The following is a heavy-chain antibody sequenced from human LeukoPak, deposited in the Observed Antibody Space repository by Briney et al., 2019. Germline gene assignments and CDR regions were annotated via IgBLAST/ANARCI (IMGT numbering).Heavy chain of an antibody. V-gene: IGHV3-48*01. CDR2: ISSSSSTI. Sequence: GGSLRLSCAASGFTFSSYSMNWVRQAPGKGLEWVSYISSSSSTIYYADSVKGRFTISRDNAKNTLYLQMNSLRAEDTAVYYCAKDPPGQWLVAYFDYWGQGTLVTVSS. D-gene: IGHD6-19*01. J-gene: IGHJ4*02. CDR3: AKDPPGQWLVAYFDY. CDR1: GFTFSSYS.